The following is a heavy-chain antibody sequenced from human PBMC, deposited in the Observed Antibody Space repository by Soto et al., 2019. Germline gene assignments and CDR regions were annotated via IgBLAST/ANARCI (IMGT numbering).Heavy chain of an antibody. D-gene: IGHD3-10*01. Sequence: PGGSLRLSCAASGFTFSGSAMHWVRQASGKGLEWVGRIRSKANSYATAYAASVKGRFTISRDDSQNTLFLQMNGLRPEDTAVYYCGKAVDITVRGVPPSDYWGQGTLVTVSS. V-gene: IGHV3-73*01. CDR2: IRSKANSYAT. CDR3: GKAVDITVRGVPPSDY. CDR1: GFTFSGSA. J-gene: IGHJ4*02.